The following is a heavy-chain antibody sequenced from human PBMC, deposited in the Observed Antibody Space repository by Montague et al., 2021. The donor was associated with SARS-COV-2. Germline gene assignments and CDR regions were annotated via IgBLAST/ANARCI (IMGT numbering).Heavy chain of an antibody. CDR3: ASAFYGDHWAYDV. J-gene: IGHJ3*01. D-gene: IGHD3-3*02. Sequence: RQSPSRGLEWLGRTYYRSWWRSQYPGSLESRITISGDTSKNQLSLQLNSVTPEDTAVYYCASAFYGDHWAYDVWGQGTMVTVSS. CDR2: TYYRSWWRS. V-gene: IGHV6-1*01.